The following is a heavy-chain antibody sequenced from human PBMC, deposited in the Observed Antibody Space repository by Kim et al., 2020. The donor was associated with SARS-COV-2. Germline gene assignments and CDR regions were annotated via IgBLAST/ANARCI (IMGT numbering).Heavy chain of an antibody. CDR3: AKLDRYCGGDCYPKPHFDY. CDR1: GFTFSSYA. D-gene: IGHD2-21*02. Sequence: GGSLRLSCAASGFTFSSYAMSWVRQAPGKGLEWVSAISGSGGSTYYADSVKGRFTISRDNSKNTLYLQMNSLRAEDTAVYYCAKLDRYCGGDCYPKPHFDYWGQGTLVTVSS. J-gene: IGHJ4*02. V-gene: IGHV3-23*01. CDR2: ISGSGGST.